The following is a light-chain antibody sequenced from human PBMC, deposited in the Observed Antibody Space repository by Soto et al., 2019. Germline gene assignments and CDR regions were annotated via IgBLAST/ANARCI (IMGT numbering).Light chain of an antibody. Sequence: EIVLTQSPATLSLSPGERATLSCRASQSVSSYLAWYQQKPGQAPRLLIYDASNRATGIPARFSGSGSGTDFTLPISSLEAEDFAVYYCQQRRNWPPINFGQGTRLEIK. J-gene: IGKJ5*01. CDR2: DAS. CDR3: QQRRNWPPIN. CDR1: QSVSSY. V-gene: IGKV3-11*01.